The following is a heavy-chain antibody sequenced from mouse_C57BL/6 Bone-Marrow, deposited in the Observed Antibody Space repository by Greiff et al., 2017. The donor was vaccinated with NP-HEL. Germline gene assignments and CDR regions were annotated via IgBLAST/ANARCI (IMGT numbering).Heavy chain of an antibody. CDR2: IRNKANNHAT. D-gene: IGHD2-12*01. V-gene: IGHV6-6*01. CDR1: GFTFSDAW. Sequence: EVQGVESGGGLVQPGGSMKLSCAASGFTFSDAWMDWVRQSPEQGLEWVAEIRNKANNHATYYAESVKGRFTISRDDSKSSVDLQMNSLRAEDAGIYYSTGEGYYPWFAYWGQGTLVTVSA. CDR3: TGEGYYPWFAY. J-gene: IGHJ3*01.